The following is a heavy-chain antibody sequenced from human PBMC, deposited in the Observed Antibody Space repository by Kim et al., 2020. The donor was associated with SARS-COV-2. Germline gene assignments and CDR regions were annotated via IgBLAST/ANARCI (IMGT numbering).Heavy chain of an antibody. Sequence: DSGKGRFTIARDNAKNTLYLQMNSLRAEDTAVYYCAKGKGKFVVVAALDYWGQGTLVTVSS. V-gene: IGHV3-23*01. D-gene: IGHD2-15*01. CDR3: AKGKGKFVVVAALDY. J-gene: IGHJ4*02.